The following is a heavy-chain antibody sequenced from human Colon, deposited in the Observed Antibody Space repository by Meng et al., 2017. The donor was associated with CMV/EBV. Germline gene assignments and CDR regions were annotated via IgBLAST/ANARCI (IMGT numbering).Heavy chain of an antibody. V-gene: IGHV3-33*03. CDR3: GKDGTDRDSSYFIDT. CDR1: GFTFRRKG. Sequence: SGFTFRRKGMQWVRQAPGKGWEGGAVIGDDGTDKCDADSVKGRFTISRDNSKGTVYLQMDSLTAEDTAVDDCGKDGTDRDSSYFIDTWGQGTLVTVSS. CDR2: IGDDGTDK. D-gene: IGHD3/OR15-3a*01. J-gene: IGHJ4*02.